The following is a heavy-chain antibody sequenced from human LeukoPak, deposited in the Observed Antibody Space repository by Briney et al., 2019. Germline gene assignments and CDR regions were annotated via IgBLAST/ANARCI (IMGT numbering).Heavy chain of an antibody. V-gene: IGHV1-46*01. CDR1: GYTFTSYY. CDR2: INPSGGST. D-gene: IGHD6-13*01. Sequence: ASVKVSCKASGYTFTSYYMHWVRQAPGQGLEWRGIINPSGGSTTYAQRFQGRVTMTRDTSTTTVYMELSSLRPEDTAVYYCARDLFLGRTSDGSSWDAFNWFDPWGQGTLVIVSS. J-gene: IGHJ5*02. CDR3: ARDLFLGRTSDGSSWDAFNWFDP.